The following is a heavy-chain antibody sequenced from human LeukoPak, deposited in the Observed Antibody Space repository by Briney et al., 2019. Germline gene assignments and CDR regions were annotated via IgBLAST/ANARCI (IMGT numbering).Heavy chain of an antibody. CDR3: ARGATWGLRSPFDY. CDR2: LTGSGDNT. V-gene: IGHV3-23*01. D-gene: IGHD3-16*01. Sequence: TGGSLRLSCAASGFTFSSYGMSWVRQAPGKGLEWVSALTGSGDNTYYADSVKGRFTISRDNAKNSLYLQMNSLRAEDTAVYYCARGATWGLRSPFDYWGQGTLVTVSS. CDR1: GFTFSSYG. J-gene: IGHJ4*02.